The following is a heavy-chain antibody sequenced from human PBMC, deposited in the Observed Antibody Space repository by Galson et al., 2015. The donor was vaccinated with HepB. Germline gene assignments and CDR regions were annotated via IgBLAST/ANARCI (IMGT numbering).Heavy chain of an antibody. V-gene: IGHV3-72*01. J-gene: IGHJ3*02. D-gene: IGHD4-17*01. CDR1: GFTFSDHY. CDR2: TRNKANSYTT. CDR3: AGADMTTVTGEAFDI. Sequence: SLRLSCAASGFTFSDHYMDWVRQAPGKGLEWVGRTRNKANSYTTEYAASVKGRFTISRDDSKNSLYLQMNSLKTEDTAVYYCAGADMTTVTGEAFDIWGQGTMVTVSS.